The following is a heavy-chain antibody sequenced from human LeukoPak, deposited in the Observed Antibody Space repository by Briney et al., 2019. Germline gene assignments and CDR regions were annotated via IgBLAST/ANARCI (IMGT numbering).Heavy chain of an antibody. D-gene: IGHD3-10*01. Sequence: QPGGPLRLSCAASGFTFSSYAMSWVRQAPGKGLEWVSAISGSGGSTYYADSVKGRFTISRDNSKNTLYLQMNSLRAEDTAVYYCAKDPQYYYGSGSPSREFDYWGQGTLVTVSS. CDR3: AKDPQYYYGSGSPSREFDY. CDR1: GFTFSSYA. J-gene: IGHJ4*02. V-gene: IGHV3-23*01. CDR2: ISGSGGST.